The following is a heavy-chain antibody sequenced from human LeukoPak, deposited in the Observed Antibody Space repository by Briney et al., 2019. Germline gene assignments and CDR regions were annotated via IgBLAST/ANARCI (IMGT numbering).Heavy chain of an antibody. V-gene: IGHV3-73*01. Sequence: GSLRLSCAASGFTFSGSAMHWVRQASGKGLECVGHIRSKANSYATAYAASVKGRFTISRDDSKNTAYLQMNSLKTEDTAVYYCTRHVVDSGSYYDLDYWGQGTLVTVSS. D-gene: IGHD1-26*01. CDR2: IRSKANSYAT. J-gene: IGHJ4*02. CDR1: GFTFSGSA. CDR3: TRHVVDSGSYYDLDY.